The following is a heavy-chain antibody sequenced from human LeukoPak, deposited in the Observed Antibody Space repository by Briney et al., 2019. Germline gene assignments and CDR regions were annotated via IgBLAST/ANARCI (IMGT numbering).Heavy chain of an antibody. CDR1: GYTFTSYG. J-gene: IGHJ4*02. CDR2: ISAYNGNT. V-gene: IGHV1-18*01. CDR3: ARGGQQLPHSWVDY. D-gene: IGHD6-13*01. Sequence: ASVKVSCKASGYTFTSYGISWVRQAPGQGLEWMGWISAYNGNTNYAQKLQGRVTMTTDTSTSTVYMELSSLRSEDTAVYYCARGGQQLPHSWVDYWGQGTLVTVSS.